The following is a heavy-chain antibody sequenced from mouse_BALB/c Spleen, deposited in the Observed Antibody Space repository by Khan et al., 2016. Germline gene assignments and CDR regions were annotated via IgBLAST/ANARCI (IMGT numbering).Heavy chain of an antibody. CDR1: GYSITSDYA. Sequence: EVQLQESGPGLVKPSQSLSLTCTVTGYSITSDYAWNWIRQFPGNKLEWMGYISYSGSTSYNPSLKRRLSITRDTSKNQFFLQLNSVTTEDTATYYCARGDYGSFFAYWGQGTLVTVSA. J-gene: IGHJ3*01. V-gene: IGHV3-2*02. D-gene: IGHD1-1*01. CDR2: ISYSGST. CDR3: ARGDYGSFFAY.